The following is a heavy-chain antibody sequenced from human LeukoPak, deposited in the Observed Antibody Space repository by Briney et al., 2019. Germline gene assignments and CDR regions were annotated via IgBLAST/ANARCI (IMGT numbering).Heavy chain of an antibody. J-gene: IGHJ5*02. D-gene: IGHD3-10*01. V-gene: IGHV4-39*01. CDR1: GGSISSSSYY. CDR2: IYYSGST. Sequence: SETLSLTCTVSGGSISSSSYYWGWIRQPPGKGREWIGSIYYSGSTFYNPSLQSRVTISVDTSKNQFSLKLSSVTAADTSVYYCARHLVRGGDWFDPWGQGTLVTVSS. CDR3: ARHLVRGGDWFDP.